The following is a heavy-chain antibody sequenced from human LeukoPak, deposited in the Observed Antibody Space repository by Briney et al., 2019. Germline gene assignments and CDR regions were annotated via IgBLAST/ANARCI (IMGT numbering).Heavy chain of an antibody. V-gene: IGHV1-2*06. CDR3: ARDIVVVVAATQGGDWFDP. Sequence: ASXKVSCKASGYTFTGYYMHWVRQAPGQGLEWMGRINPNSGGTNYAQKFQGRVTMTRDTSIRKAYMELSRLRSDDTAVYYCARDIVVVVAATQGGDWFDPWGQGTLVTVSS. CDR1: GYTFTGYY. D-gene: IGHD2-15*01. CDR2: INPNSGGT. J-gene: IGHJ5*02.